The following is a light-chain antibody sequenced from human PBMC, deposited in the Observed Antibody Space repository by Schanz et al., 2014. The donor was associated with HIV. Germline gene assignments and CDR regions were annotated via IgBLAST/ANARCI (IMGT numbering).Light chain of an antibody. Sequence: EIVMTQSPATLSVSPGERATLSCRASQSVSSSYLAWYQQKPGQAPRLLIYGASSRATGIPDRFSGSGSGTDFTLTISRLEPEDVAVYYCQQYGSSPLFTFGPGTKVDIK. J-gene: IGKJ3*01. V-gene: IGKV3-20*01. CDR1: QSVSSSY. CDR2: GAS. CDR3: QQYGSSPLFT.